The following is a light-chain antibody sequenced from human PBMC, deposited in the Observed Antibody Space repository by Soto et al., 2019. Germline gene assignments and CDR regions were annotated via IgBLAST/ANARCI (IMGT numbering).Light chain of an antibody. CDR2: ENN. CDR3: GAWERSLSGGV. CDR1: SSNIGSDY. J-gene: IGLJ2*01. Sequence: QSALTQPPSVSAAPGQKVTISCSGSSSNIGSDYVSWYQQLPGTAPKLLIYENNKRPSGIPDRFSGSKSGTSATLGITGLQTGDEADYYCGAWERSLSGGVFGGGTKLTVL. V-gene: IGLV1-51*02.